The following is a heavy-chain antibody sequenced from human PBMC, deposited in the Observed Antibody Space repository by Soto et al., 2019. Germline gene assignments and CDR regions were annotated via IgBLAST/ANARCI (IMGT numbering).Heavy chain of an antibody. CDR3: ARGKTNYFFDL. CDR1: GYTFTGYY. CDR2: INPNSGDT. J-gene: IGHJ4*02. V-gene: IGHV1-2*02. D-gene: IGHD3-10*01. Sequence: VASVKVSCKASGYTFTGYYMHWVRQAPGQGLEWMGWINPNSGDTNYAQKFQGRVTMTRDTSISTAYMELSRLRSDDTAVYYCARGKTNYFFDLWGQGHLVTVSS.